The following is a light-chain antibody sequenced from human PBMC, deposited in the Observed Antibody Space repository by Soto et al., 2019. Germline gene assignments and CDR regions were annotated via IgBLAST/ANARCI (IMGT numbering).Light chain of an antibody. Sequence: EIVMTQSPATLSVSPGERATLSCRASQSVSSNLAWYQQRPGQAPRLLIYGASTRATGIPARFSGSGSGTEFTLTISSLHSEDFAVYYCQQYGNWPQTFGQGTRVEIK. CDR3: QQYGNWPQT. J-gene: IGKJ1*01. CDR2: GAS. CDR1: QSVSSN. V-gene: IGKV3-15*01.